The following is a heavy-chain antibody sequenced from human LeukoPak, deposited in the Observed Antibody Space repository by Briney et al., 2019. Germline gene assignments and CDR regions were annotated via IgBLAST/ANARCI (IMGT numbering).Heavy chain of an antibody. CDR3: ARDGGPEGAAMQAFDI. V-gene: IGHV1-2*02. CDR2: IKPNSGGT. J-gene: IGHJ3*02. Sequence: ASVKVSCKASVYTFTGYYMHSVRHAPGQGLEWMGWIKPNSGGTNYAQKFQGRVTMTRDTSISTAYMELSRVRSDDTAVYYCARDGGPEGAAMQAFDIWGQGTMVTVSS. CDR1: VYTFTGYY. D-gene: IGHD2-2*01.